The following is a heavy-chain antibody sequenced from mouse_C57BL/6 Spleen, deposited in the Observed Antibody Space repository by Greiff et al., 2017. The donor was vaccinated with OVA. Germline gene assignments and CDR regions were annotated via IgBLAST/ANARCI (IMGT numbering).Heavy chain of an antibody. CDR1: GYTFTSYG. V-gene: IGHV1-81*01. CDR2: IYPRSGNT. CDR3: ARSEGIYYYGSSQGLFDY. J-gene: IGHJ2*01. D-gene: IGHD1-1*01. Sequence: VQLQQSGAELARPGASVKLSCKASGYTFTSYGISWVKQRTGQGLEWIGEIYPRSGNTYYNEKFKGKATLTADKSSSTAYMELRSLTSEDSAVYFCARSEGIYYYGSSQGLFDYWGQGTTLTVSS.